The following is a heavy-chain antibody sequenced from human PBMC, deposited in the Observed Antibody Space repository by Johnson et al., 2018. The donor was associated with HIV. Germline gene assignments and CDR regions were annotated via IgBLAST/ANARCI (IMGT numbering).Heavy chain of an antibody. D-gene: IGHD6-13*01. CDR2: ISGSGGST. J-gene: IGHJ3*02. V-gene: IGHV3-23*04. CDR1: GFTFSSYA. Sequence: MLLVESGGGLVKPGGSLRLSCAASGFTFSSYAMSWVRQAPGKGLEWVSAISGSGGSTYYADSVKGRFTISRDNSKNTLYLQMNSLRAEDTAVYYCARDKGIAAAATDDAFDIWGQGTMVTVSS. CDR3: ARDKGIAAAATDDAFDI.